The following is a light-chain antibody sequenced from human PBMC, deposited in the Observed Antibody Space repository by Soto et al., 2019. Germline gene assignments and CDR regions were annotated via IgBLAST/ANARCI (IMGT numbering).Light chain of an antibody. V-gene: IGKV3-11*01. CDR2: DAS. CDR3: QQRSNWPVT. CDR1: QSVSSY. Sequence: EIVLTQSPATLSLSPGEGATLSCRASQSVSSYLAWYQQKPGQAPRLRIYDASNRATGIPARFSGSGSGTDFTLIISSLEPEEFAVYYWQQRSNWPVTFGLGPKV. J-gene: IGKJ1*01.